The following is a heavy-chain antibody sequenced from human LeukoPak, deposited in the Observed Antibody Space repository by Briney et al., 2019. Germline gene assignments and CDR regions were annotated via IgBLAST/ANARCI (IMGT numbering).Heavy chain of an antibody. CDR1: GFTVSSNY. CDR3: ARESVWSSAFDI. CDR2: IYSGGST. Sequence: PGGSLRLSCAASGFTVSSNYMSWVRQAPGKGLEWVSVIYSGGSTYYADSVKGRFTISRDNSKNTLHLQMNSLRAEDTAVYYCARESVWSSAFDIWGQGTMVTVSS. V-gene: IGHV3-53*01. J-gene: IGHJ3*02. D-gene: IGHD2-8*01.